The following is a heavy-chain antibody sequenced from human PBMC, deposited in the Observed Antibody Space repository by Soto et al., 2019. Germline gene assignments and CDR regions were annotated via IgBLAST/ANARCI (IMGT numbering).Heavy chain of an antibody. Sequence: LETLSLTCTVSGGSISSSSYYWGWIRQPPGKGMEWIGSIYYSGSTYYNTSLKSRVTISVGTSKNQFSLKLSSVTAADTAVYYCARHGVGEYSSSWKYYYYYGMDVWGQGTTVTVSS. J-gene: IGHJ6*02. D-gene: IGHD6-13*01. CDR3: ARHGVGEYSSSWKYYYYYGMDV. V-gene: IGHV4-39*01. CDR2: IYYSGST. CDR1: GGSISSSSYY.